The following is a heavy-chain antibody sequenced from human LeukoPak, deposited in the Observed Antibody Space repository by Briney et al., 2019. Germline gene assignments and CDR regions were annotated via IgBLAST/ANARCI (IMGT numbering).Heavy chain of an antibody. CDR3: VLDFPNSSGYSY. J-gene: IGHJ4*02. CDR2: ISAYNGNT. Sequence: ASVKVSCKASGYTFTSYGISWVRHAPGQGLEWMGWISAYNGNTNYAQKLQGRVTMTTDTSTSTAYMELRSLRSDDTAVYYCVLDFPNSSGYSYWGQGTLVTVSS. D-gene: IGHD3-22*01. CDR1: GYTFTSYG. V-gene: IGHV1-18*01.